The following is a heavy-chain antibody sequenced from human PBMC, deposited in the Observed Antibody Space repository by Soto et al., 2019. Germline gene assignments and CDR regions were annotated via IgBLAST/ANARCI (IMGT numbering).Heavy chain of an antibody. Sequence: SETLSLTCTVSGGSISSGGYYWSWIRQHPGKGLEWIGYIYYSGSTYYNQSLKSRVTISVDTSKNQFSLKLRSVTAADTAVYYCARVLRGGMLRFDYWGRGTLVTVSS. J-gene: IGHJ4*02. CDR1: GGSISSGGYY. V-gene: IGHV4-31*03. D-gene: IGHD3-10*01. CDR3: ARVLRGGMLRFDY. CDR2: IYYSGST.